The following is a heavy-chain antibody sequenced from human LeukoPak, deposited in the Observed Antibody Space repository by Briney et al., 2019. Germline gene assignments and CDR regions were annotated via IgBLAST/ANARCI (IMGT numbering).Heavy chain of an antibody. Sequence: TSETLSLTCAVYGGSFSGYYWSWIRQPPGKGLEWIGEINHSGSTNYNPSLKSRVTISVDTSKNQFSLKLSSVTAADTAVYYCARRAGVRGVIMKRGNWFDPWGQGTLVTVSS. J-gene: IGHJ5*02. CDR3: ARRAGVRGVIMKRGNWFDP. CDR2: INHSGST. CDR1: GGSFSGYY. V-gene: IGHV4-34*01. D-gene: IGHD3-10*01.